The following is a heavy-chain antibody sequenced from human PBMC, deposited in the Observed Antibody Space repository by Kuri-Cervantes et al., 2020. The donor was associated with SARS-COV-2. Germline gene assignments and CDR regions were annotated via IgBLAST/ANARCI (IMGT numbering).Heavy chain of an antibody. J-gene: IGHJ4*02. CDR3: ARDYKGFTTLYYFDY. V-gene: IGHV3-21*01. Sequence: GGSLRLSCAASGFTFSSYWMSWVRQAPGKGLEWVSSISSSSSYIYYADSVKGRFTISRDNAKNSLYLQMNSLRAEYTAVYYCARDYKGFTTLYYFDYWGQGTLVTVSS. CDR1: GFTFSSYW. CDR2: ISSSSSYI. D-gene: IGHD3-9*01.